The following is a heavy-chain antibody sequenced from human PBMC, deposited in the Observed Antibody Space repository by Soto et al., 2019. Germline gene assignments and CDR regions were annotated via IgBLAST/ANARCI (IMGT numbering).Heavy chain of an antibody. CDR1: GFTFSTSG. Sequence: EVQLLESGGGLVQPGGSLRLSCAASGFTFSTSGMRWVRQAPGKGVEWISVISGSGTRTYYADSVKGRFTNSRDNTKNTPSLQMTSMGAEDPAGFYCAKGGGLRHNGCWAQGTL. CDR2: ISGSGTRT. J-gene: IGHJ4*02. V-gene: IGHV3-23*01. D-gene: IGHD5-12*01. CDR3: AKGGGLRHNGC.